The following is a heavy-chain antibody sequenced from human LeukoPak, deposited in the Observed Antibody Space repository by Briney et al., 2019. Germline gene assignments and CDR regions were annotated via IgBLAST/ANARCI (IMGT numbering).Heavy chain of an antibody. CDR3: ARGATDVTRWFDP. V-gene: IGHV3-21*01. CDR2: ISRASESI. Sequence: GGSLRLSCAASGFTFNTYSMSWVRQAPGKGLEWVSIISRASESIFYADSVKGRFTISRDNAKNSLYLQMNGLRAEDTAVYYCARGATDVTRWFDPWGQGTQVTVSS. J-gene: IGHJ5*02. CDR1: GFTFNTYS. D-gene: IGHD1-1*01.